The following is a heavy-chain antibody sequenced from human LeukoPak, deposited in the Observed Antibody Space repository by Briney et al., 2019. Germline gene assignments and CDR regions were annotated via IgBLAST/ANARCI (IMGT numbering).Heavy chain of an antibody. CDR2: IYTSGST. CDR1: GGSISSGSYY. V-gene: IGHV4-61*02. CDR3: AREEDIVVVPAALYYYYMDV. D-gene: IGHD2-2*01. J-gene: IGHJ6*03. Sequence: PSQTLSLTCTVSGGSISSGSYYWSWIRQPAGRGLEWIGRIYTSGSTNYNPSLKSRVTISVDTSKNQSSLKLSSVTAADTAVYYCAREEDIVVVPAALYYYYMDVWGKGTTVTVSS.